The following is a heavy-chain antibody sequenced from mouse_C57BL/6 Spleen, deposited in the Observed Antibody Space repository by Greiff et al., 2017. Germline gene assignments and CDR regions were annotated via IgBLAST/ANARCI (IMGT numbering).Heavy chain of an antibody. V-gene: IGHV1-47*01. D-gene: IGHD1-1*01. CDR2: FHPYNDDT. J-gene: IGHJ1*03. CDR3: ATNYYGSDWYFDV. Sequence: VQLQQSGAELVKPGASVKMSCKASGYTFTTYPIEWMKQNHGKSLEWIGNFHPYNDDTKYNEKFKGKATLTVEKSSSTVYLELSRLTSDDSAVYYCATNYYGSDWYFDVWGTGTTVTVSS. CDR1: GYTFTTYP.